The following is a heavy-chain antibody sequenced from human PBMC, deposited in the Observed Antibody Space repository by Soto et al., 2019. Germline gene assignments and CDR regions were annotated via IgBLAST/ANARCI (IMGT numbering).Heavy chain of an antibody. Sequence: SETLSLTCTVTGDSISSRSYYWGWIRQPPGKGLEWIGSIYYSGSTYNNPSLRSRVSMSIDTSKDQFSLKLKSVTAADTALYFCARQRTSVVTLAYFDVWGPGSLVTASS. V-gene: IGHV4-39*01. J-gene: IGHJ4*02. D-gene: IGHD2-21*02. CDR2: IYYSGST. CDR3: ARQRTSVVTLAYFDV. CDR1: GDSISSRSYY.